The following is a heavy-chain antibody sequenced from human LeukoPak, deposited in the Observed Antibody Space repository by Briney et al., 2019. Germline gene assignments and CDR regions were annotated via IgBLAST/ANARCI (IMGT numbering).Heavy chain of an antibody. CDR3: ARGGSSSASSGAEGY. V-gene: IGHV4-59*12. CDR1: GGSISSYY. CDR2: IYYSGST. D-gene: IGHD6-13*01. Sequence: SETLSLTCTVSGGSISSYYWSWIRQPPGKGLEWIGYIYYSGSTNYNPSLKSRVTISVDTSKNQFSLKLSSVTAADTAVYYCARGGSSSASSGAEGYWGQGTLVTVSS. J-gene: IGHJ4*02.